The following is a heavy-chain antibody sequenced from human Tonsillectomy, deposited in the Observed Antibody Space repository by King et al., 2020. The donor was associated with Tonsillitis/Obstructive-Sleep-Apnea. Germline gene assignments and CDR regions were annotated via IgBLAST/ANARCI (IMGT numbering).Heavy chain of an antibody. CDR1: GFTFSSYS. CDR3: ARRITIFGVVIITPIDYYYYYMDV. Sequence: VQLVESGGGLVKPGGSLRLSCAASGFTFSSYSMNWVRQAPGKGLEWVSSISSSSSYIYYAHSLKGRFTISKDNAKNSLYLQMNSLRAEDTAVYYCARRITIFGVVIITPIDYYYYYMDVWGKGTTVTVSS. D-gene: IGHD3-3*01. J-gene: IGHJ6*03. V-gene: IGHV3-21*01. CDR2: ISSSSSYI.